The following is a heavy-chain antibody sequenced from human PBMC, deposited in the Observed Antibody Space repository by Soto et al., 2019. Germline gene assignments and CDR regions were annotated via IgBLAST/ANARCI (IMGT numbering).Heavy chain of an antibody. Sequence: GGSLRLSCASSWFTFSRYSMNWVRQAPGKGLEWVSSISSTTNYIYYGDSMKGRFTISRDNAKNSLYLEMNSLRAEDTAVYYCARESEDLTSNFDYWGQGTLVTVSS. CDR1: WFTFSRYS. J-gene: IGHJ4*02. CDR2: ISSTTNYI. CDR3: ARESEDLTSNFDY. V-gene: IGHV3-21*06.